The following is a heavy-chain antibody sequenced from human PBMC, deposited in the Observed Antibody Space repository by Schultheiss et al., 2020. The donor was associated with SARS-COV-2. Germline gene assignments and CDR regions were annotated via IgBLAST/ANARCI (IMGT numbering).Heavy chain of an antibody. D-gene: IGHD4-17*01. J-gene: IGHJ2*01. CDR3: ARGQDYGDYEVWYFDL. Sequence: ASVKVSCKASGGTFSSYTISWVRQAPGQGLEWMGWINPNSGGTNYAQKFQGRVTMTRDTSISTAYMELSRLRSDDTAVYYCARGQDYGDYEVWYFDLWGRGTLVTVSS. V-gene: IGHV1-2*02. CDR1: GGTFSSYT. CDR2: INPNSGGT.